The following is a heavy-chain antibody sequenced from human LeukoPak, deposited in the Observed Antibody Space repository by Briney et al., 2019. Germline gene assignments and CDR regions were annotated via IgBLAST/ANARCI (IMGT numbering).Heavy chain of an antibody. D-gene: IGHD3-3*01. CDR2: ISGSGGST. J-gene: IGHJ4*02. Sequence: GGSLRLSCTASGFTFSSYAMSWVRQAPGKGLEWVSAISGSGGSTYYADSVKGRFTISRDNSKNTLYLQMNSLRAEDTAVYYCAKDQSHYDFWSGYYLARSGSSFDYWGQGTLVTVSS. CDR1: GFTFSSYA. CDR3: AKDQSHYDFWSGYYLARSGSSFDY. V-gene: IGHV3-23*01.